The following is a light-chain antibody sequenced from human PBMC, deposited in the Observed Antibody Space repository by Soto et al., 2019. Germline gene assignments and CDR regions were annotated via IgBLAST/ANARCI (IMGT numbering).Light chain of an antibody. J-gene: IGKJ1*01. CDR3: QQYGNAPWT. CDR2: GAS. CDR1: QTISYSY. Sequence: EIVLTQPGTLSVSPGERAPLSCRTSQTISYSYLAWYQQKPGQAPRLLIYGASIRATGIPDRFSGSGSGTDFTLTISRLEPEDFAVYYCQQYGNAPWTVGQGNKVDIK. V-gene: IGKV3-20*01.